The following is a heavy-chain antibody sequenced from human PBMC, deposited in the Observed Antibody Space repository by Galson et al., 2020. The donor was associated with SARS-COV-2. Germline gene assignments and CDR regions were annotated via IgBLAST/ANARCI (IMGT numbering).Heavy chain of an antibody. Sequence: SETLSLTCTVSAGSISSGTYYWSWIRQPAGKGLEWIGRIYNSGSTNYNPSLKSRVTISVDTSKNHLSLKLTSVTAADTAVYYCASEGAVAGREGYFDYWGQGTLVTVSS. CDR3: ASEGAVAGREGYFDY. D-gene: IGHD6-19*01. J-gene: IGHJ4*02. V-gene: IGHV4-61*02. CDR2: IYNSGST. CDR1: AGSISSGTYY.